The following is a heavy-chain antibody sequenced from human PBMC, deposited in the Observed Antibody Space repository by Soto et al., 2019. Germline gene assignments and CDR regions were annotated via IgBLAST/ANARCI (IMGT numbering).Heavy chain of an antibody. J-gene: IGHJ6*03. CDR1: GGTFSSYT. CDR3: AQDYGDPDYYYYYYLDV. V-gene: IGHV1-69*02. D-gene: IGHD4-17*01. Sequence: SGKVACKASGGTFSSYTISWVRQAPGQGREWMGRIIPILGIANYAQKFQGRVTITADKSTSTAYMELSSLRSEDTAVYYCAQDYGDPDYYYYYYLDVWGKGTTVTVSS. CDR2: IIPILGIA.